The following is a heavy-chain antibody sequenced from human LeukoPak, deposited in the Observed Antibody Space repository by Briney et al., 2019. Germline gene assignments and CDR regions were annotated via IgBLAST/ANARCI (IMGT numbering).Heavy chain of an antibody. CDR1: GFTVSSNC. CDR3: ARARWFGELLLSIDY. D-gene: IGHD3-10*01. V-gene: IGHV3-53*01. Sequence: PGGSLRLSCAASGFTVSSNCMSWVRQAPGKGLEWVSVVHSGGSTYYADSVKGRFTVSRDNSKNTLYLQMNSLRAEDTAVYYCARARWFGELLLSIDYWGQGALVTVSP. J-gene: IGHJ4*02. CDR2: VHSGGST.